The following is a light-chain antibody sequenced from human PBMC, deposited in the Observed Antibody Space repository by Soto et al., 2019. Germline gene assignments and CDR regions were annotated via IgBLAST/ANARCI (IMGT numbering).Light chain of an antibody. Sequence: QSALTQPASVSGSPGQWITIYCTGTSDNYVSWYQQHPGKVPKLMIYGVTNRPSGVSDRFSGSKSGNTASLTISGLQTEDEADYYCSSYTNSRTLLFGAGTKVTVL. CDR2: GVT. CDR1: SDNY. CDR3: SSYTNSRTLL. J-gene: IGLJ1*01. V-gene: IGLV2-14*01.